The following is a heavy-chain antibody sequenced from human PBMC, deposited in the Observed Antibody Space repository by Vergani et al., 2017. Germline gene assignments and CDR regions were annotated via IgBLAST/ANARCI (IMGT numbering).Heavy chain of an antibody. V-gene: IGHV4-61*02. D-gene: IGHD3-3*01. CDR1: GGSISSGDYY. CDR2: IYTSGGT. Sequence: QVHLQESGPGLVKPSQTLSLTCSVSGGSISSGDYYWSWIRKSAGKGLEWIGRIYTSGGTKYNPSLESRVTMSVDTSKNQFSLNLNSVTPADTAVYYCAREGLGVGVASMANWFDPWGQGTLVSVSS. CDR3: AREGLGVGVASMANWFDP. J-gene: IGHJ5*02.